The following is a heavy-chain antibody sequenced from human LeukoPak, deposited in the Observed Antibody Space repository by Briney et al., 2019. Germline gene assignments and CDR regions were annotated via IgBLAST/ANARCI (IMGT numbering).Heavy chain of an antibody. CDR3: ARRQVGATTKVWFDP. V-gene: IGHV4-39*01. D-gene: IGHD1-26*01. CDR2: IYYSGST. CDR1: GGSISSSTYY. Sequence: PSETLSLTCTVSGGSISSSTYYWGWIRQPPGKGLEWIGSIYYSGSTYYNPSLKSRVTISVDTSKNQFSLKLSSVTAADTAVYYCARRQVGATTKVWFDPWGQGTLVTVSS. J-gene: IGHJ5*02.